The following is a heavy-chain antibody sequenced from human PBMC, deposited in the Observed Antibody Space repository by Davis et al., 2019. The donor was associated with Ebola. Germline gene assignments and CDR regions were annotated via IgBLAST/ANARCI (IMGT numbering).Heavy chain of an antibody. Sequence: MPSETLSLTCTVSGGSISSYYWSWIRQHPGKGLEWIGYIYYSGSTNYNPSLKSRVTISVDTSKNQFSLKLSSVSAADTAVYYCARDRLDIVATDYYYGMDVWGQGTTVTVSS. CDR3: ARDRLDIVATDYYYGMDV. J-gene: IGHJ6*02. CDR1: GGSISSYY. D-gene: IGHD5-12*01. V-gene: IGHV4-59*01. CDR2: IYYSGST.